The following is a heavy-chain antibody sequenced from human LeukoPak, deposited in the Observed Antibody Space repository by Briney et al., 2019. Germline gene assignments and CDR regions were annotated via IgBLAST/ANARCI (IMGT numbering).Heavy chain of an antibody. CDR3: ARQEVPAASVRD. D-gene: IGHD2-2*01. Sequence: SETLSLTCTVSGGSISSSSYYWGWIRQPPGKGLEWIGSIYYSGSTYYNPSLKSRVTISVDTSKNQFSLKLSSVTAADAAVYYCARQEVPAASVRDWGQGTLVTVSP. CDR1: GGSISSSSYY. J-gene: IGHJ4*02. V-gene: IGHV4-39*01. CDR2: IYYSGST.